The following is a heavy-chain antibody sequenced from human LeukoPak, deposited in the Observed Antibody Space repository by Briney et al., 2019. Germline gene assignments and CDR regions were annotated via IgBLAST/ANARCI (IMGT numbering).Heavy chain of an antibody. D-gene: IGHD6-13*01. CDR3: ARAPRMAAAGTNWFDP. CDR2: IIPILGIA. J-gene: IGHJ5*02. V-gene: IGHV1-69*04. Sequence: SVKVSCKASGGTFSSYAISWVRQAPGQGLEWMGRIIPILGIANYAQKFQGRVTITADKSTSTAYMELSSLRSEDTAVYYCARAPRMAAAGTNWFDPWGQGTLVTVSS. CDR1: GGTFSSYA.